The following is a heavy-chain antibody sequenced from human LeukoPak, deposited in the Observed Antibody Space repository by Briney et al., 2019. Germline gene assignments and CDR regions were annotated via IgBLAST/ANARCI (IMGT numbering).Heavy chain of an antibody. CDR3: AREWAGMNDI. J-gene: IGHJ3*02. CDR1: GFTFSSYW. Sequence: GGSLRLSCTPSGFTFSSYWMSWVRWAPGGGLEWVANIKQDGSEKYYVDSVKGRFTISRDNAKNSLYLQMNSLRAEDTAVYYCAREWAGMNDIWGQGTMVTVSS. CDR2: IKQDGSEK. V-gene: IGHV3-7*01.